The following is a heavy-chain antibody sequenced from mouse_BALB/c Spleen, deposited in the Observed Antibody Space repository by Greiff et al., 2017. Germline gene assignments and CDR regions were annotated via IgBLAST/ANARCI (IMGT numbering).Heavy chain of an antibody. CDR1: GFTFSSYA. CDR2: ISSGGST. Sequence: DVKLVESGGGLVKPGGSLKLSCAASGFTFSSYAMSWVRQTPEKRLEWVASISSGGSTYYPDSVKGRFTISRDNARNILYLQMSSLRSEDTAMYYCARGIHYYTMDYWGQGTSVTVSS. V-gene: IGHV5-6-5*01. J-gene: IGHJ4*01. CDR3: ARGIHYYTMDY.